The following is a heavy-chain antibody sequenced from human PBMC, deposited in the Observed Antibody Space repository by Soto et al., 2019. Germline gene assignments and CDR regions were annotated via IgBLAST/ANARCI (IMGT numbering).Heavy chain of an antibody. V-gene: IGHV1-18*01. CDR2: ISAYNGNT. CDR1: GYTFTSYG. CDR3: ESRPVAGTAFFAY. Sequence: QVQLVQSGAEVKKPGASVKVSCKASGYTFTSYGISWVRQAPGQGLEGMGWISAYNGNTNYAQKLQGRVTMTTDTXTITAYMEVRILPYDDGAVYYYESRPVAGTAFFAYWGQGTLVTVSS. J-gene: IGHJ4*02. D-gene: IGHD6-19*01.